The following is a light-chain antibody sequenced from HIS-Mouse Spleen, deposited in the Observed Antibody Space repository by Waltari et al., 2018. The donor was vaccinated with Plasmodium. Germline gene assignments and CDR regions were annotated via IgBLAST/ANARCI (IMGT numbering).Light chain of an antibody. Sequence: EIVMTQSPATLSVSPGERATISCRASQSVSSNLAWYQQKPGQAPRLLLYGASTRATGIPARFSGSGSGTEFTLTISSLQSEDFAVYYCQQYNNWSFTFGPGTKVDIK. J-gene: IGKJ3*01. V-gene: IGKV3-15*01. CDR3: QQYNNWSFT. CDR2: GAS. CDR1: QSVSSN.